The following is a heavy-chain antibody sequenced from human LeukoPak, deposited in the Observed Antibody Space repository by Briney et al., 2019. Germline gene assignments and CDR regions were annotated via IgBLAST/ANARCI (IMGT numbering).Heavy chain of an antibody. CDR3: ASSFRYCTSGTCAL. CDR2: IRPDGGAS. D-gene: IGHD2-15*01. J-gene: IGHJ4*02. V-gene: IGHV3-7*01. Sequence: GGSLRLSCAASGLTFGNYWMTWVRQSPGKGLQWVATIRPDGGASTYLDSVEGRFTISRDNAANSLYLQMNSLGAEDSAIYYCASSFRYCTSGTCALGDQGTLVTVSS. CDR1: GLTFGNYW.